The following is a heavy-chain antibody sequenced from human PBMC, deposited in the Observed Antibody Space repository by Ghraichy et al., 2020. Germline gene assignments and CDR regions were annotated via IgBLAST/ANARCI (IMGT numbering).Heavy chain of an antibody. J-gene: IGHJ4*02. CDR2: FEREDGET. V-gene: IGHV1-24*01. CDR3: AGVYFSTRGVYFDY. Sequence: ASVKVSCKVSGYTLNEVSIHWVRQAPGRGLEWMGGFEREDGETIYERDFQGRVTMTQYTSPDTAYMELSSLTSDDTAVYYCAGVYFSTRGVYFDYWGQGTLVTVSS. D-gene: IGHD3-3*02. CDR1: GYTLNEVS.